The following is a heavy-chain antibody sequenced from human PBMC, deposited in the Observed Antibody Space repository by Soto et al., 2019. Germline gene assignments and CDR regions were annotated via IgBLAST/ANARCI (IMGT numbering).Heavy chain of an antibody. V-gene: IGHV1-18*01. D-gene: IGHD3-10*01. CDR3: ARESRLWFGEFPIDY. CDR1: GYTFTIYG. Sequence: ASVKVSCKASGYTFTIYGISWVRQAPGQGLEWMGWISAYNGNTNYAQKLQGRVTMTTDTSTSTAYMELRSLRSDDTAVYYCARESRLWFGEFPIDYWGQGTLVTVSS. J-gene: IGHJ4*02. CDR2: ISAYNGNT.